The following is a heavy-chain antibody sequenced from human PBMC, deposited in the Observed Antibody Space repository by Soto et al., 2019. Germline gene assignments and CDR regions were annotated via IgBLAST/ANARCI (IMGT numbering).Heavy chain of an antibody. V-gene: IGHV3-72*01. Sequence: EVQLVESGGGLVQPGGSLRLSCAASGFTFSDHYMDWVRQAPGKGLEWVGRTRNKANSHTTEYAASVKGRFTISRDDSKNALYLPMNSLKTEDTAVYHCTRAGTVTHYGMDVWGQGTTVTVSS. CDR1: GFTFSDHY. CDR3: TRAGTVTHYGMDV. J-gene: IGHJ6*02. CDR2: TRNKANSHTT. D-gene: IGHD4-17*01.